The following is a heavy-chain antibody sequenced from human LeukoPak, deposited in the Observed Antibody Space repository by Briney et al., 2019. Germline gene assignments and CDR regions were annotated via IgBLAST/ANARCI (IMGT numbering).Heavy chain of an antibody. CDR3: ARDSGYGYVGYYYYGMDV. D-gene: IGHD5-18*01. V-gene: IGHV3-74*01. CDR1: GFTFSSYW. Sequence: GGSLRLSSAASGFTFSSYWMHWVRQAPGKGLVWVSRINSDGSTISYADSVKGRFTISRENAKNTLYLQMNSLRAEDTAVYYCARDSGYGYVGYYYYGMDVWGQGTTVTVSS. CDR2: INSDGSTI. J-gene: IGHJ6*02.